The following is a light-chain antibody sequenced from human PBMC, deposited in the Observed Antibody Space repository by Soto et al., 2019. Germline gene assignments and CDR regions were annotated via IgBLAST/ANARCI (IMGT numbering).Light chain of an antibody. CDR3: QSADSSGTFCV. V-gene: IGLV3-25*03. CDR1: ALSKQY. J-gene: IGLJ1*01. CDR2: KDS. Sequence: SYELTQPPSVSVSPGQTARIPCSGDALSKQYAYWYQQKPGQAPVVVIYKDSERPSGIPERFSGSSSGTTVTLTISGVQAEDEADYYCQSADSSGTFCVFGTGTKLTVL.